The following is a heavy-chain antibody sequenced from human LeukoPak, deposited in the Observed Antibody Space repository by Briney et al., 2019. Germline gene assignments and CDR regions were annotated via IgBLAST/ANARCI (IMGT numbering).Heavy chain of an antibody. V-gene: IGHV4-39*07. D-gene: IGHD2-2*01. Sequence: PSETLSLTCTVSGGSISSSSYYWGWIRQPPGKGLEWIGSIYYSGSTYYNPSLKSRVTISVDTSKNQFSLKLSSVTAADTAVYYCARQWRPSYCSSTSCYARDFDYWGQGTLVTVSS. CDR2: IYYSGST. CDR3: ARQWRPSYCSSTSCYARDFDY. J-gene: IGHJ4*02. CDR1: GGSISSSSYY.